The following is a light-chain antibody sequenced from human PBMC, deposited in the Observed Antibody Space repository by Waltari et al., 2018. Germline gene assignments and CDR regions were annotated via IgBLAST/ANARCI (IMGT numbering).Light chain of an antibody. CDR3: QQYNNWLYT. J-gene: IGKJ2*01. CDR1: QSVSSN. V-gene: IGKV3-15*01. CDR2: GAS. Sequence: EIVMTQSPATLSVSPGERATLSCRVSQSVSSNLAWYQQKPGQAPRLLIYGASTRATGIPARFSGSGSGTEFTLTISSLQSEDCVVYYCQQYNNWLYTFGQGTKLEI.